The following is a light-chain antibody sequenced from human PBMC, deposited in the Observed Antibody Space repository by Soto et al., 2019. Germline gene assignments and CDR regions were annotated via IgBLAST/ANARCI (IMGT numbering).Light chain of an antibody. CDR3: SSYTSSRDV. CDR2: DVS. J-gene: IGLJ1*01. Sequence: SALPQPASVYGSPGQSITISCTGTSSDVGGYNYVSWYQQHPGKAPKLMIYDVSNRPSGVSNRFSGSKSGNTASLTISGLQAEDEADYYCSSYTSSRDVFGTGTKVTVL. CDR1: SSDVGGYNY. V-gene: IGLV2-14*01.